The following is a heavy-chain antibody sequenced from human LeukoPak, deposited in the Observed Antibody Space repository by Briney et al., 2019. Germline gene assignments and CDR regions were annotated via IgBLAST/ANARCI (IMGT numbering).Heavy chain of an antibody. CDR3: ARTKDLYFGELSRGDGAFDI. CDR1: GFTFSNYN. CDR2: ISSSSGYI. D-gene: IGHD3-10*01. Sequence: GGSLRLSCAASGFTFSNYNLNWVRQAPGKGLEWVSSISSSSGYIYYADSLKGRFTISRDNAKNSLYLQMNSLRAEDTAIYYCARTKDLYFGELSRGDGAFDIWGQGTMVTVSS. V-gene: IGHV3-21*01. J-gene: IGHJ3*02.